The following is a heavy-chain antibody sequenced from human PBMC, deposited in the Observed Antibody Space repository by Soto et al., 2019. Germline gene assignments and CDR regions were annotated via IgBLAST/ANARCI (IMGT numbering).Heavy chain of an antibody. CDR3: ARDLGQQQLVLNY. CDR1: GGTFSSYA. Sequence: ASVKVSCKASGGTFSSYAISWVRQAPGQGLEWMGGIIPIFGTANYAQKFQGRVTITADESTSTAYMELSSLRSEDTAVYYCARDLGQQQLVLNYWGQGTLVTVSS. V-gene: IGHV1-69*13. CDR2: IIPIFGTA. J-gene: IGHJ4*02. D-gene: IGHD6-13*01.